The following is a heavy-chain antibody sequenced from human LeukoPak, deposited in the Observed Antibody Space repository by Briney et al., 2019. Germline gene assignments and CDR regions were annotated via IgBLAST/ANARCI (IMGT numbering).Heavy chain of an antibody. Sequence: ASVKVSCKASGYTFTGYYMHWVRQAPGQGLEWMGWVNPNSGGTNYAQKFQGRVTMTRDTSISTAYMELSRLRSDDTAVYYCARDGGLEWELLDFDYWGQGTLVTVSS. J-gene: IGHJ4*02. CDR2: VNPNSGGT. V-gene: IGHV1-2*02. CDR3: ARDGGLEWELLDFDY. D-gene: IGHD1-26*01. CDR1: GYTFTGYY.